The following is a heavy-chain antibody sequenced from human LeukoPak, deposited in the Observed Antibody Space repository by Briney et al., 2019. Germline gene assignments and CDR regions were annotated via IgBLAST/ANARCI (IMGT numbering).Heavy chain of an antibody. CDR2: IYRSEAS. J-gene: IGHJ4*02. CDR1: GGSISSTDW. CDR3: ARGLYDSVNGYQSDFDC. D-gene: IGHD5-24*01. V-gene: IGHV4-4*02. Sequence: SETLSLTCAVSGGSISSTDWWSWVRQPPGRGLEWIGYIYRSEASTYNPSLKSPVTMSVDKSNNQFSLRLSSVTAADTAVYYCARGLYDSVNGYQSDFDCWGRGTLVTVS.